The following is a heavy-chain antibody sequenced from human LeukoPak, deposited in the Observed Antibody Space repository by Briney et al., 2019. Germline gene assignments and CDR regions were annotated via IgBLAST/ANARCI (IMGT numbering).Heavy chain of an antibody. CDR1: GYNFNRYT. D-gene: IGHD5-18*01. CDR2: VSTSNGDT. J-gene: IGHJ4*02. CDR3: ARVSDTSMVTPGFDS. V-gene: IGHV1-18*01. Sequence: ASVKVSCKTSGYNFNRYTFTWVRQAPGQGLEWMGWVSTSNGDTNYAEKFQGRVTMTTETVTKTAYMELRRLRSGDTAMYFCARVSDTSMVTPGFDSWGQGTLVTVSS.